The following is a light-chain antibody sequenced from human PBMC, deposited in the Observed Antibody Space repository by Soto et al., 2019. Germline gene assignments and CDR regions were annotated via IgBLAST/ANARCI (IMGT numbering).Light chain of an antibody. CDR1: QSISWK. CDR2: AAS. Sequence: DIQMTQSPSSLSASLGDRITITCRGSQSISWKLNWYQQRPGKAPKLLIYAASSLQSGGPSRFSGSGSGTGFTLTISSLQPEDFATYYCKQSFRRWTFGQGTKVEIK. CDR3: KQSFRRWT. J-gene: IGKJ1*01. V-gene: IGKV1-39*01.